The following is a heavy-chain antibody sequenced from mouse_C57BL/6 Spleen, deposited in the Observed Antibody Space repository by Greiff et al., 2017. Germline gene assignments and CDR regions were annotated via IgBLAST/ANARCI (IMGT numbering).Heavy chain of an antibody. D-gene: IGHD1-1*01. CDR2: INPSTGGT. V-gene: IGHV1-42*01. CDR3: ARRGGSTPYYVDY. Sequence: EVQLQQSGPELVKPGASVKISCKASGYSFTGYYMNWVKQSPEKSLEWIGEINPSTGGTTYNQKFKAKATLTVDKSSSTAYMQLKSLTSEDSAVYYGARRGGSTPYYVDYWGQGTTLTVSS. CDR1: GYSFTGYY. J-gene: IGHJ2*01.